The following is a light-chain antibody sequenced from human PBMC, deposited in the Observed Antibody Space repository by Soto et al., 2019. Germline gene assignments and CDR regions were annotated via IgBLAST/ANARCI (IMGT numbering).Light chain of an antibody. J-gene: IGLJ2*01. CDR2: DAN. CDR1: SSDIGAYNF. V-gene: IGLV2-14*03. Sequence: QSALTQPASVSGSPGQSITISCTGTSSDIGAYNFVSWYQQHPGKAPKLMLYDANIRPSGVSNRFSGSKSGNTASLTISGLQAEDEADYYCTSWTTSTTMIFGGGTKLTVL. CDR3: TSWTTSTTMI.